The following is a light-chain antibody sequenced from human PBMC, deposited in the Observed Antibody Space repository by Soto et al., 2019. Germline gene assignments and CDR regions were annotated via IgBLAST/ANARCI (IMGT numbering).Light chain of an antibody. CDR3: SSYKSSSILI. CDR1: SSDVGGYNY. V-gene: IGLV2-14*01. J-gene: IGLJ1*01. Sequence: QSVLTQPASVSGSPGQSITISCTGTSSDVGGYNYVSWYQQHPGKAPKLVIYEVINRPSGVSDRFSGAKSGSTASLTISGLQAEDEADYYCSSYKSSSILIFGSGTKVTVL. CDR2: EVI.